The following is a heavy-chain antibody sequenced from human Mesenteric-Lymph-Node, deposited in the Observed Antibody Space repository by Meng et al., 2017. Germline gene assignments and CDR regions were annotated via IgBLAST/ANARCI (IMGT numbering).Heavy chain of an antibody. Sequence: GESLKISCAASGFTFNSYEMSWVRQAPGKGLEWVSYISGNGGIIHYADSVRGRFTISRDNAKNSLYLQMNSLRAEDTALYYCAKDIGYSSGPRGGNYFDYWGQGTLVTVSS. CDR1: GFTFNSYE. CDR2: ISGNGGII. D-gene: IGHD6-19*01. V-gene: IGHV3-48*03. J-gene: IGHJ4*02. CDR3: AKDIGYSSGPRGGNYFDY.